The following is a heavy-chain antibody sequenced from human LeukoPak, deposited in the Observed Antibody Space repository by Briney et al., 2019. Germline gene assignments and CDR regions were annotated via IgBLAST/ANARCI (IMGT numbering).Heavy chain of an antibody. CDR3: ATDRDYYFDY. J-gene: IGHJ4*02. CDR1: GYTFTSYG. CDR2: ISAYNGNT. Sequence: ASVKVSCKASGYTFTSYGISWVRQAPGQGLEWMGWISAYNGNTNYAQKLQGRVTMTEDTSTDTAYMELSSLRSEDTAVYYCATDRDYYFDYWGQGTLVTVSS. V-gene: IGHV1-18*01.